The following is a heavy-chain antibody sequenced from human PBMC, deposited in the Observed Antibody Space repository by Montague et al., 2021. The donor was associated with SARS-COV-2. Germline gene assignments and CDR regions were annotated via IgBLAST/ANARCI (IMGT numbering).Heavy chain of an antibody. D-gene: IGHD1-1*01. Sequence: SETLSLTCTVSGGSISSYYWSWIRQPPGKGLEWIGYIYDSGSTNYKSSLKSRVTISVDTSKNQFSLKLNSVTAADTAVYYCARHRRSRYGNFDYWGQGTLATVSS. CDR3: ARHRRSRYGNFDY. V-gene: IGHV4-59*08. CDR2: IYDSGST. J-gene: IGHJ4*02. CDR1: GGSISSYY.